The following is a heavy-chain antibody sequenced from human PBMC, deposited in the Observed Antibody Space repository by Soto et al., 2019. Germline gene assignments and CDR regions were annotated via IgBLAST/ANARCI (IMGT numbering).Heavy chain of an antibody. J-gene: IGHJ6*02. CDR3: ARERWFGELLPTTYYYDGMDV. D-gene: IGHD3-10*01. Sequence: QVQLVQSGAEVKKPGSSVKVSCKASGGTFSSYAISWVRQAPGQGLEWMGGIIPIFGTANYAQKFQGRVTITADESTSTAYMELSSLRSEDTAVYYCARERWFGELLPTTYYYDGMDVWGQGTTVTVSS. V-gene: IGHV1-69*01. CDR2: IIPIFGTA. CDR1: GGTFSSYA.